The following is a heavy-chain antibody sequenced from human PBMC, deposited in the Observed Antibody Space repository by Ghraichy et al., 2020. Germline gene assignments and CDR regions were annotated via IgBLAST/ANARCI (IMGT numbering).Heavy chain of an antibody. J-gene: IGHJ6*02. CDR3: ARNRLEVVPIYGMDV. D-gene: IGHD2-15*01. Sequence: SVKVSCKASGGTFSSYAISWVRQAPGQGLEWMGGIIPIFGTANYAQKFQGRVTITADESTSTAYMELSSLRSEDTAVYYCARNRLEVVPIYGMDVWGQGTTVTVSS. CDR2: IIPIFGTA. V-gene: IGHV1-69*13. CDR1: GGTFSSYA.